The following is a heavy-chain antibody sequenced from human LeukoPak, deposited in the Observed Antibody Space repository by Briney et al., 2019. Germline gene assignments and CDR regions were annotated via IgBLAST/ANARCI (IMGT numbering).Heavy chain of an antibody. J-gene: IGHJ4*02. D-gene: IGHD6-13*01. CDR3: TRHEYSSSRQIDY. Sequence: GGSLRLSCAASGFTFSGSAMHWVRQASGKGLEWVGRIRSKANSYATAYAASVKGRFTISRDDSKNTAYLQMNSLKIEDTAVYYCTRHEYSSSRQIDYWGQGTLVTVSS. V-gene: IGHV3-73*01. CDR2: IRSKANSYAT. CDR1: GFTFSGSA.